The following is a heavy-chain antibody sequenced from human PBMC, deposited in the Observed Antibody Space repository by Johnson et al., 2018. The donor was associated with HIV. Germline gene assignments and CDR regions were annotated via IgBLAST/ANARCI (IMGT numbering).Heavy chain of an antibody. J-gene: IGHJ3*02. CDR1: GFTFSSYA. CDR3: AGQVRAFDI. CDR2: ISYDGSNK. D-gene: IGHD6-19*01. V-gene: IGHV3-30*04. Sequence: QVQLVESGGGVVQPGRSLSLSCVASGFTFSSYAMHWVRQAPGKGLEWVAVISYDGSNKYSADSVKGRFTISRDNSMHTMYLQMNSLRAEDTAVYYCAGQVRAFDIWGQGTMVTVSS.